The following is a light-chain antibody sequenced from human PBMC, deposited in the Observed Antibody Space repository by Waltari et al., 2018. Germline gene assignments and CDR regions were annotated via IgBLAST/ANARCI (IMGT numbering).Light chain of an antibody. CDR3: QQYNSYSNT. V-gene: IGKV1-5*03. J-gene: IGKJ2*01. Sequence: DIQMTQFPSTLSASVGARVTITCRASQSINTWLAWYQQKPGKAPNLLIYKTSTLESGVPSRFTGSGSGTEFTLTIDSLQPDDFATYYCQQYNSYSNTFGQGTKVEIK. CDR2: KTS. CDR1: QSINTW.